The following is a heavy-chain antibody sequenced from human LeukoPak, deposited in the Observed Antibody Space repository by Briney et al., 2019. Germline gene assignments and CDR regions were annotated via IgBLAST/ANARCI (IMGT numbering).Heavy chain of an antibody. V-gene: IGHV1-2*02. J-gene: IGHJ3*02. CDR3: ARDRRWLRLGKTDAFDI. Sequence: ASVKVSCKASGYTFTGYYMHWVRQAPGQGLEWMGWINPNSGGTNYAQKFQGRVTMTRDTSISTAYMELSSLRSEDTAVYYCARDRRWLRLGKTDAFDIWGQGTMVTVSS. CDR1: GYTFTGYY. D-gene: IGHD5-12*01. CDR2: INPNSGGT.